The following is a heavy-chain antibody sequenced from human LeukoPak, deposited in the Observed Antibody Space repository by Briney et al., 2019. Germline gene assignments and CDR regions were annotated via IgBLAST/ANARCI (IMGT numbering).Heavy chain of an antibody. CDR1: GGTFSSYA. J-gene: IGHJ5*02. D-gene: IGHD1-26*01. Sequence: GASVKVSCKASGGTFSSYAISWVRQAPGQGLEWMGGIIPIFGTANYAQKFQGRVTITTDESTGTAYMELSSLRSEDTAVYYCARAGSEVAKTPWYWFDPWGQGTLVTVSS. V-gene: IGHV1-69*05. CDR2: IIPIFGTA. CDR3: ARAGSEVAKTPWYWFDP.